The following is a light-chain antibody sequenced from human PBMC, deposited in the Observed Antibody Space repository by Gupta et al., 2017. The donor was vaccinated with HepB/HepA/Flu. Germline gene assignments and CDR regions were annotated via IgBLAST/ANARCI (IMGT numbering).Light chain of an antibody. J-gene: IGKJ1*01. V-gene: IGKV1-39*01. Sequence: DIQMTQSPSSLSASVGDRVTITCRASQSIYNYLNWYRQKPGKAPKLLIYATSSLQSGVPSRFSGSGSGTDFTLTISMLQPEDFATYYCQQSDSALRTFGQGTKVEIK. CDR2: ATS. CDR1: QSIYNY. CDR3: QQSDSALRT.